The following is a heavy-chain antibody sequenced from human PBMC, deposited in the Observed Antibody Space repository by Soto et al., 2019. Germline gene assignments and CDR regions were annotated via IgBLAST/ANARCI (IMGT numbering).Heavy chain of an antibody. CDR1: GYTFSNYD. D-gene: IGHD3-10*01. Sequence: QVQLVQSGAELKKPGASVKVSCKASGYTFSNYDMNWVRQATGQGPEWIGWVNPNNGDTGYAQKSQGRVTLTTDISTTPAYMELTSLRSEDTAIYYCAKVSRKGSAIDFDYWGQGTLITVSS. J-gene: IGHJ4*02. V-gene: IGHV1-8*01. CDR2: VNPNNGDT. CDR3: AKVSRKGSAIDFDY.